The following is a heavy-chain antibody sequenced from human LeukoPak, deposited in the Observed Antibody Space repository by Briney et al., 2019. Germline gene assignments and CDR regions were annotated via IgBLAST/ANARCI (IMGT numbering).Heavy chain of an antibody. CDR2: LSGSGGDT. D-gene: IGHD2-8*01. V-gene: IGHV3-23*01. Sequence: SGGPVSLPRAPCWFPLSYYLMIWLRPAPGKGLVGVSDLSGSGGDTYYADSVKGRFAISRANSKNTLYLQQNSLRAEDTAVYYCAKDRSCTNNICHGDFDYWGQGTLVTVSS. CDR1: WFPLSYYL. J-gene: IGHJ4*02. CDR3: AKDRSCTNNICHGDFDY.